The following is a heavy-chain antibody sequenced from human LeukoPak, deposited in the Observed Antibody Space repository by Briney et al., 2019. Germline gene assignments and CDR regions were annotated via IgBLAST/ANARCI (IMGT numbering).Heavy chain of an antibody. D-gene: IGHD6-13*01. CDR2: IRGSGVST. J-gene: IGHJ4*02. Sequence: GGSLRLSCAASGFTFSNYAMNWVRQAPGKGLEWVSAIRGSGVSTSYADSVKGRFTVSRDNSKNTLYLQMSTLRAEDTAVYYCAKGGSSWSRWDYWGQGTLVTVSS. CDR1: GFTFSNYA. V-gene: IGHV3-23*01. CDR3: AKGGSSWSRWDY.